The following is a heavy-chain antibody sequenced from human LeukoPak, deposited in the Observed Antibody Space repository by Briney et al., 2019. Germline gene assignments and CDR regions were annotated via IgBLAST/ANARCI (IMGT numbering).Heavy chain of an antibody. CDR1: GFTVSSNY. D-gene: IGHD2-2*01. V-gene: IGHV3-53*01. J-gene: IGHJ4*02. CDR2: IYSGGST. Sequence: PGGSLRLSCAASGFTVSSNYMSWVRQAQGKGLEWVSVIYSGGSTYYADSVKGRFTISRDNSKNTVYLQMNSLRAEDTAVYYCATRPTTAACSSTSCSELWGQGTLVTVSS. CDR3: ATRPTTAACSSTSCSEL.